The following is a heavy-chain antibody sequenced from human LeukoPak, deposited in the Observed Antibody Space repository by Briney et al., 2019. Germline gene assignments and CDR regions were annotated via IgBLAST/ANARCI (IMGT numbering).Heavy chain of an antibody. CDR3: ARDRYYDFWSGYFGGSDYFDY. Sequence: SETLSLTCTVSGGSISSSSYYWGWIRQPPGKGLEWIGSIYYSGSTYYNPSLKSRVTISVDTSKNQFSLKLSSVTAADTAVYYCARDRYYDFWSGYFGGSDYFDYWGQGTLVTVSS. CDR1: GGSISSSSYY. V-gene: IGHV4-39*07. D-gene: IGHD3-3*01. CDR2: IYYSGST. J-gene: IGHJ4*02.